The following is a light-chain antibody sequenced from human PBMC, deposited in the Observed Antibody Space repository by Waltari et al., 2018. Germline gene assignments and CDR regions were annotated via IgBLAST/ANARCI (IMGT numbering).Light chain of an antibody. CDR1: SSDIDNYNY. CDR2: EVS. Sequence: GQSITISCTGTSSDIDNYNYVSWYQQHPDKAPKLMIYEVSNRPAGVSNRFSGSKSGNTASLTISGLQAADEADYYCSSYTSSSTYVGFGGGTKLTVL. V-gene: IGLV2-14*01. CDR3: SSYTSSSTYVG. J-gene: IGLJ2*01.